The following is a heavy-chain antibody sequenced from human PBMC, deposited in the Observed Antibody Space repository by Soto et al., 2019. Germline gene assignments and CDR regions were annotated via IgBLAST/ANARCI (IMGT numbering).Heavy chain of an antibody. CDR1: GFTFGRFA. CDR3: ARGFCTDDDDVGYAHYPIHH. D-gene: IGHD2-8*01. V-gene: IGHV3-30*09. CDR2: LSYDGSNK. J-gene: IGHJ1*01. Sequence: QVQLVESGGGEVQPGRSLRLSCAASGFTFGRFAVHWVRQAPGKGLEWVATLSYDGSNKYYADSVKGRFAVSRDKSKNTLFLQMNRLRAEDTAFYYCARGFCTDDDDVGYAHYPIHHWGQGTLVTVSS.